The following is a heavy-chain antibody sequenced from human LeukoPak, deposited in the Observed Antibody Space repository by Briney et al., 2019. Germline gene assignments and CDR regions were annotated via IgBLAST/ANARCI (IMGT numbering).Heavy chain of an antibody. CDR2: ISDDGNKI. Sequence: PGRSLRLSCAASGFSFSTYGMHWVRQAPGKGLEWVAVISDDGNKIYYADSVKGRFTISRDNSKNTLYLQMNSLRAEDTAVYYCAKDFGRDYYYGMDVWGQGTTVTVSS. CDR1: GFSFSTYG. CDR3: AKDFGRDYYYGMDV. D-gene: IGHD2-15*01. J-gene: IGHJ6*02. V-gene: IGHV3-30*18.